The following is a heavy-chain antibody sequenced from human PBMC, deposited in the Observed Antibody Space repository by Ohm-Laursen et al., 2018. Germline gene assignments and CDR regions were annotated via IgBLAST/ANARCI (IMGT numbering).Heavy chain of an antibody. CDR3: ATDLGLLHDY. CDR1: GYTLTELS. CDR2: FDPEDGET. J-gene: IGHJ4*02. V-gene: IGHV1-24*01. Sequence: ASAKVSCKASGYTLTELSMHWVRQAPGKGLEWMGGFDPEDGETIYAQKFQGRVTMTEDTSTDTAYMELSSLRSEDTAVYYCATDLGLLHDYWGQGTLVTVSS. D-gene: IGHD3-22*01.